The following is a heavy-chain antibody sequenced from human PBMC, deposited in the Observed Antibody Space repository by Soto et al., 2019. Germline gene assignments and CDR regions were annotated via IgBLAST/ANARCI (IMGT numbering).Heavy chain of an antibody. D-gene: IGHD2-21*02. CDR1: GFTFSACA. J-gene: IGHJ2*01. CDR2: ISSDGSNY. V-gene: IGHV3-30*18. Sequence: QVQLVESGGGVVQPGRCQRLSCAASGFTFSACAMHWVRQSPGKGLEWVAVISSDGSNYYYEDSVKGRFTISRDNSKDTLYLQMDSLRAEYTAVYYFAKEVGTAMTAITNWQFYLWRRGTLVTVSS. CDR3: AKEVGTAMTAITNWQFYL.